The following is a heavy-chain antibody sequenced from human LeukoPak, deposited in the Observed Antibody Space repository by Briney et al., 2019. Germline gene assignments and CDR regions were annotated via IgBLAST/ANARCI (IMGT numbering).Heavy chain of an antibody. D-gene: IGHD3-10*01. CDR2: IYYSGST. V-gene: IGHV4-59*11. J-gene: IGHJ5*02. Sequence: SETLSLTCTVSGGSISSHYWSWIRQPPGKGLEWIGYIYYSGSTNYNPSLKSRVTISVDTSKNQFSLKLSSVTAADTAVYYCARESGFANSWFDPWGQGTLVTVSS. CDR3: ARESGFANSWFDP. CDR1: GGSISSHY.